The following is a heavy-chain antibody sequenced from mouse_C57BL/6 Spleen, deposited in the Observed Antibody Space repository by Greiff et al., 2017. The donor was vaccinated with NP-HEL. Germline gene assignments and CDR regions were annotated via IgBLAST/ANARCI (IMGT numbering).Heavy chain of an antibody. Sequence: EVKLVESGGGLVKPGGSLKLSCAASGFTFSDYGMHWVRQAPEKGLEWVAYISSGSSTIYYADTVKGRFTISSDNAKNTLFLQMTSLRSEDTAMYYCARGTTVVALYYFDYWGQGTTLTVSS. D-gene: IGHD1-1*01. J-gene: IGHJ2*01. V-gene: IGHV5-17*01. CDR1: GFTFSDYG. CDR3: ARGTTVVALYYFDY. CDR2: ISSGSSTI.